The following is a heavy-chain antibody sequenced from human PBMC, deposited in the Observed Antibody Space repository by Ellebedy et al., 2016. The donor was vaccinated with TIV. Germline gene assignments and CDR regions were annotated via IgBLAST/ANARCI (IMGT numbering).Heavy chain of an antibody. Sequence: GGSLRLSCKGSGYSFTSYWIGWVRQMPGKGLEWMGIIYPGDSDTRYSPSFQGQVTISADKSISTAYLQWSSLKASDTAMYYCAVLRGNDWEEPDAFDIWGQGTMVTVSS. J-gene: IGHJ3*02. V-gene: IGHV5-51*01. CDR1: GYSFTSYW. CDR3: AVLRGNDWEEPDAFDI. D-gene: IGHD1-1*01. CDR2: IYPGDSDT.